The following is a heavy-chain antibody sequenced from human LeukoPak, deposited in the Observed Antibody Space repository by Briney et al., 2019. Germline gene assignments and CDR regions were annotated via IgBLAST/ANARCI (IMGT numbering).Heavy chain of an antibody. CDR2: MNPNSGNT. CDR3: ARVTVFGGWYPYYYYGMDV. V-gene: IGHV1-8*02. D-gene: IGHD6-19*01. J-gene: IGHJ6*02. CDR1: GYTFTSYG. Sequence: PQASVKVSCKASGYTFTSYGISWVRQAPGQGLEWMGWMNPNSGNTGYAQKFQGRVTMTRNTSISTAYMELSSLRSEDTAVYYCARVTVFGGWYPYYYYGMDVWGQGTTVTVSS.